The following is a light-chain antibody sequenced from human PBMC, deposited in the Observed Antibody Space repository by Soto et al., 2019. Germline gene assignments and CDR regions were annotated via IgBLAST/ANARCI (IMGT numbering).Light chain of an antibody. J-gene: IGLJ1*01. V-gene: IGLV2-14*01. CDR2: DVN. Sequence: ALTQPASVSGSPGQSITISCTGTSSDVGGYDYVSWYQQLPGKAPKLLIYDVNNRPSGVSHRFSGSKSGNTASLTISGLQAEDEADYYCSSYTGSSTFVFGTGTKVTVL. CDR1: SSDVGGYDY. CDR3: SSYTGSSTFV.